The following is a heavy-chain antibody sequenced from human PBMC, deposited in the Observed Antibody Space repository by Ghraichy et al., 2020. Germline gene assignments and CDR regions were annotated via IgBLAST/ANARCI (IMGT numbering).Heavy chain of an antibody. D-gene: IGHD3-9*01. CDR3: ARDRGVYYDILTGYYIFDY. V-gene: IGHV1-2*02. Sequence: ASVKVSCKASGYTLTGYYMHWVRQAPGQGLEWMGWINPNSGGTNYAQKFQGRVTMTRDTSISTAYMELSRLRSDDTAVYYCARDRGVYYDILTGYYIFDYWGQGTLVTVSS. CDR1: GYTLTGYY. J-gene: IGHJ4*02. CDR2: INPNSGGT.